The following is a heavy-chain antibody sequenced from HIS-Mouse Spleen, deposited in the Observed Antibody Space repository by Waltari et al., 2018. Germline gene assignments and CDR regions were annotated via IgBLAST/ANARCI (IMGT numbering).Heavy chain of an antibody. V-gene: IGHV4-39*07. CDR2: IYYSGST. D-gene: IGHD6-13*01. CDR1: GGSISSSSYY. J-gene: IGHJ2*01. Sequence: QLQLQESGPGLVKPSETLSLTCTVSGGSISSSSYYWGWIRQPPGKGLAWIGSIYYSGSTYYNPSLKRRVTISVYTSKNQFSLKLSSVTAADTAVYYCAREIPYSSSWYDWYFDLWGRGTLVTVSS. CDR3: AREIPYSSSWYDWYFDL.